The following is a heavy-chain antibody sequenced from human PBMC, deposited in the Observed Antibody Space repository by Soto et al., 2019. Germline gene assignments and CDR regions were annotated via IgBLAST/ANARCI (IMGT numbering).Heavy chain of an antibody. Sequence: GGSLRLACAASGFTFSTYSMNWVRQAPGKGLEWISYIDSESDTIFYADSVKGRFTISRDNAKNSLYLQMNSLRDEDTAIYYCARLYYDYVWGQGTTVTVSS. CDR1: GFTFSTYS. CDR2: IDSESDTI. V-gene: IGHV3-48*02. CDR3: ARLYYDYV. J-gene: IGHJ6*02. D-gene: IGHD3-3*01.